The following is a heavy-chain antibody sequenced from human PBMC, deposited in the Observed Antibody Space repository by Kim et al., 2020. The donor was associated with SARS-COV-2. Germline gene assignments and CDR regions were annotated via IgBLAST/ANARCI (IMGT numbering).Heavy chain of an antibody. Sequence: SETLSLTCTVSGGSISSSSYYWGWIRQPPGKGLEWIGSIYYSGSTYYNPSLKSRVTISVDTSKNQFSLKLSSVTAADTAVYYCARHVRYSSSWSYNWFDPWGQGTLVTVSS. V-gene: IGHV4-39*01. CDR3: ARHVRYSSSWSYNWFDP. CDR2: IYYSGST. D-gene: IGHD6-13*01. CDR1: GGSISSSSYY. J-gene: IGHJ5*02.